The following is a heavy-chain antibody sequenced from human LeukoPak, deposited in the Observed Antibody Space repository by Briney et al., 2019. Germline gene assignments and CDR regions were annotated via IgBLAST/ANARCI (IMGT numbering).Heavy chain of an antibody. D-gene: IGHD2-8*01. V-gene: IGHV3-23*01. CDR2: ISPTGVST. CDR3: AKRLYDGVAGGGFDI. Sequence: PGGSLRLSCAASGFTFSSCPMSWVRQAPGKGLEWVSAISPTGVSTYYSDSVKGRFTISRDNSKNTVYLQMNSLRAEDTAVYYCAKRLYDGVAGGGFDIWGQGTMVTVSS. CDR1: GFTFSSCP. J-gene: IGHJ3*02.